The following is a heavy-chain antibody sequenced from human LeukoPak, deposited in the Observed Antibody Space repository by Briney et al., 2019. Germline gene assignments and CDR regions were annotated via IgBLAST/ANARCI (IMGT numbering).Heavy chain of an antibody. CDR1: GFTFSVYG. Sequence: GGSLRLSCAASGFTFSVYGMHWVRQAPGKGLEWVAVIWNDGSNENYVDSVKGRFTISRDNSKNTLYLQMNSLRAEDTAVYYCARLAAINGMDVWGQGTTVTVSS. CDR3: ARLAAINGMDV. CDR2: IWNDGSNE. V-gene: IGHV3-33*01. D-gene: IGHD2-2*02. J-gene: IGHJ6*02.